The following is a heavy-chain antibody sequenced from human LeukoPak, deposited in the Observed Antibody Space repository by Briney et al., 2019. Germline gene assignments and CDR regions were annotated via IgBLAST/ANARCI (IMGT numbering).Heavy chain of an antibody. D-gene: IGHD6-19*01. Sequence: PSGTLSLTCAVYGGSFCGYYWSWSRQPPGEGREWSGEIIHSGSTNYNPSLKSRVTISVDPSKNQSSLKLSSVTAADTAVYYCARDVAGNVASPRFDYSGEGTLVTVSS. CDR2: IIHSGST. CDR3: ARDVAGNVASPRFDY. V-gene: IGHV4-34*12. CDR1: GGSFCGYY. J-gene: IGHJ4*02.